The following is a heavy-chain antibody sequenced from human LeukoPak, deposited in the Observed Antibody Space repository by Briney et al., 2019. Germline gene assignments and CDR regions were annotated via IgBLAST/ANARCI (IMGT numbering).Heavy chain of an antibody. CDR3: ARQLYYYGSGSYPRIDAFDI. J-gene: IGHJ3*02. CDR1: GGSISSYY. D-gene: IGHD3-10*01. V-gene: IGHV4-59*08. CDR2: IYYSGST. Sequence: SETLSLTCTVSGGSISSYYWSWIRQPPGKGLDWVGYIYYSGSTNYNPSLKSRVTISVDTSKNQFSLKLSSVTAADTAVYYCARQLYYYGSGSYPRIDAFDIWGQGTMVTVSS.